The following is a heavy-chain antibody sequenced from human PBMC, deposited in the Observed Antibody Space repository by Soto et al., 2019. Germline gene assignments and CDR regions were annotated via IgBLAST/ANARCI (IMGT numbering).Heavy chain of an antibody. D-gene: IGHD1-1*01. V-gene: IGHV3-23*01. J-gene: IGHJ4*02. Sequence: EVPLLESGGGLVQPGGSLRLSCVVSGFPFSDYAMGWVRQAPGKGLEWVSAITGSGGDTYHADSVKGRFTISRDNSKNTLYLQMNSLRAEDTAIYYCVKGSTTSRPYYFDYWGQGTLVTVSS. CDR1: GFPFSDYA. CDR2: ITGSGGDT. CDR3: VKGSTTSRPYYFDY.